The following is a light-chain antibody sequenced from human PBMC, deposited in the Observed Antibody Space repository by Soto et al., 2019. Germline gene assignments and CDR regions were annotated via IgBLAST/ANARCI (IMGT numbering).Light chain of an antibody. Sequence: QPVLTQPPSVSGAPGQRVTISCTGSSSNIGAGYDVHWYQQLPGTAPKLLIYGYINRPSGVPDRCSGSKSGTSASLAITGLQAEDEADYYCQSYDSSLSGSGVFGTGTKLTVL. CDR3: QSYDSSLSGSGV. J-gene: IGLJ1*01. CDR2: GYI. V-gene: IGLV1-40*01. CDR1: SSNIGAGYD.